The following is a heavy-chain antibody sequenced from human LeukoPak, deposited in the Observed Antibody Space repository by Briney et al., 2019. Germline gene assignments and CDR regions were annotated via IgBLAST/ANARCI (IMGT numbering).Heavy chain of an antibody. CDR2: IIPIFGTA. CDR3: ARDLGYCSGGSCYQHYYFDY. D-gene: IGHD2-15*01. Sequence: ASVKVSCKASGGTFSSYAISWVRQAPGQGLEWMGGIIPIFGTANYAQKFQGRVTITADESTSTAHMELSSLRSEDTAVYYCARDLGYCSGGSCYQHYYFDYWGQGTLVTVSS. J-gene: IGHJ4*02. V-gene: IGHV1-69*13. CDR1: GGTFSSYA.